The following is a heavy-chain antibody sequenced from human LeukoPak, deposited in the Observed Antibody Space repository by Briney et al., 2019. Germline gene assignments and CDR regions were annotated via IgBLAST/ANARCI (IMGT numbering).Heavy chain of an antibody. CDR1: GDTFTSYA. Sequence: GASVKVSCKASGDTFTSYAMHWVRQAPGQRLEWTGWINAGNGNTKYSQKFQGRVTITRDTSASTAYMELSSLRSEDTAVYYCARDSYTYYYGSGSYYFFGWFDPWGQGTLVTVSS. CDR2: INAGNGNT. CDR3: ARDSYTYYYGSGSYYFFGWFDP. J-gene: IGHJ5*02. D-gene: IGHD3-10*01. V-gene: IGHV1-3*01.